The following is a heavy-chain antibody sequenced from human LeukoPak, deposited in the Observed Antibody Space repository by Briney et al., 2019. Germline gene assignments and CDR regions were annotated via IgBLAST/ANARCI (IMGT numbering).Heavy chain of an antibody. CDR2: MNPNSGST. J-gene: IGHJ6*02. CDR1: GYTFTTYD. V-gene: IGHV1-8*01. D-gene: IGHD6-19*01. Sequence: ASVKVSCKASGYTFTTYDINWLRQASGQGLEWMGWMNPNSGSTGYAQKFQGRVTMTRNTSISTAYMELSSLRSEDTAVYFCARGITVSGYYFYGMDVWGQGTTVTVSS. CDR3: ARGITVSGYYFYGMDV.